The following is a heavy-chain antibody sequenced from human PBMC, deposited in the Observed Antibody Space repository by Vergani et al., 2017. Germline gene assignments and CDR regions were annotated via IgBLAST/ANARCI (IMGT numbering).Heavy chain of an antibody. J-gene: IGHJ4*02. D-gene: IGHD3-9*01. Sequence: QVQLQESGPGLVKPSETLSLTCTVCGYTISSGYYWGWIRQPPGKGLEWIGSIYHSGSTYYNPSLKSRVTISVDTSNNHFSLRLNSLTAADTAVYYCARRSGIVYDIFSGTQYFFDFWGQGTLVTVSS. CDR1: GYTISSGYY. CDR2: IYHSGST. CDR3: ARRSGIVYDIFSGTQYFFDF. V-gene: IGHV4-38-2*02.